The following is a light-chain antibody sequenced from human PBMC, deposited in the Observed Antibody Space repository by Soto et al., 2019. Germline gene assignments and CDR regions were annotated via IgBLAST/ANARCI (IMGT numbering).Light chain of an antibody. CDR1: QSVSSSS. CDR3: QQRSNWPPIT. J-gene: IGKJ5*01. V-gene: IGKV3D-20*02. CDR2: DAS. Sequence: IVLSKSPATLSLSQGERATLSCGASQSVSSSSLAWYQQKPGLAPRLLIYDASSRATGIPDRFSGSGSGTDFTLTISRLEPEDFAVYYCQQRSNWPPITFGQGTRLEIK.